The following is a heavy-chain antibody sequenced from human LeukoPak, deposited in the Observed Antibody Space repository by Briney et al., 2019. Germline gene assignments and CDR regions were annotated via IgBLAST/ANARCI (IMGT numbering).Heavy chain of an antibody. CDR1: GGSFCGYY. J-gene: IGHJ4*02. Sequence: PSGTLSLTCAVYGGSFCGYYRSCSCQPPGKGLEWIGEINHSGSTNYNPSLKSRVTISVDTSKNQFSLTLSSVTAADTAVYYCANGGVAGTWYYFDYWGQGTLVTVSS. CDR3: ANGGVAGTWYYFDY. CDR2: INHSGST. V-gene: IGHV4-34*01. D-gene: IGHD6-19*01.